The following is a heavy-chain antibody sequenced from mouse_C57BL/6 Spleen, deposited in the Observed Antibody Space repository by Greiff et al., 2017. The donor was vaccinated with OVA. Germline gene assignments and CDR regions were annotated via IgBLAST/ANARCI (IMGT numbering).Heavy chain of an antibody. CDR1: GFTFSSYA. Sequence: EVHLVESGGGLVKPGGSLKLSCAASGFTFSSYAMSWVRQTPEKRLEWVATISAGGSYTYYPDNVKGRFTISRDNDKNNLYLQMSHLKSEDTAMYYCIRDLNGVYYYGSSYYSGYWGQGTTLTVSS. V-gene: IGHV5-4*01. D-gene: IGHD1-1*01. CDR3: IRDLNGVYYYGSSYYSGY. J-gene: IGHJ2*01. CDR2: ISAGGSYT.